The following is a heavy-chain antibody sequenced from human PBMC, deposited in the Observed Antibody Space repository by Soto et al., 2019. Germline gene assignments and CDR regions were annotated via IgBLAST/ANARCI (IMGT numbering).Heavy chain of an antibody. CDR1: GGTFSSYT. CDR3: ARVVVGSRLSLDY. D-gene: IGHD1-26*01. V-gene: IGHV1-69*01. J-gene: IGHJ4*02. Sequence: QVQLVQSGAEVKKPGSSVTVSCKASGGTFSSYTISWVRQAPGQGLEWMAGISPIFGTPIYAQKFQDRVTITADDATMTAYMEMTRLTSEDTAVDYCARVVVGSRLSLDYWGQGTLVTISS. CDR2: ISPIFGTP.